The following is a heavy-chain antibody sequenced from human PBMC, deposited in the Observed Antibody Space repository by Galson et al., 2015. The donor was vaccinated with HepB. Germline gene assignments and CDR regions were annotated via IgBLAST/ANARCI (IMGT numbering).Heavy chain of an antibody. D-gene: IGHD6-19*01. Sequence: SLRLSCAASGFTFSDYYMSWIRQAPGKGLEWVSYISSSGSTIYYADSVKGRFTISRDNAKNSLYLQMNSLRAEDTAVYYCARDLRWLRRYYFDYWGQGTLVTVSS. CDR3: ARDLRWLRRYYFDY. V-gene: IGHV3-11*01. J-gene: IGHJ4*02. CDR1: GFTFSDYY. CDR2: ISSSGSTI.